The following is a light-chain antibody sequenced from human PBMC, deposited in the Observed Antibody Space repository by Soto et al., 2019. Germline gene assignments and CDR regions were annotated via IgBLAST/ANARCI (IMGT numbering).Light chain of an antibody. J-gene: IGKJ1*01. CDR1: QSVNSN. V-gene: IGKV3-15*01. CDR3: QEYDNWPLWT. CDR2: GAS. Sequence: EIVLTQSPGTLSLSPGERATLSCKASQSVNSNYLAWYQHRPGQTPRLLIYGASSRATGVPARFSGSGSGTEFTLTINSLQSEDFALYYCQEYDNWPLWTFGQGTQVDIK.